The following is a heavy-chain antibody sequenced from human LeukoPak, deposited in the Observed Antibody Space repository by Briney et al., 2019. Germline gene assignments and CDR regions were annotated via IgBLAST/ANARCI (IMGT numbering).Heavy chain of an antibody. J-gene: IGHJ4*02. Sequence: GGSLRLSCAASGFTFSSYSMNWVRQAPGKGLEWFSSISSSSSYIYYADSVKGRFTISRDNAKNSLYLQMNSLRAEDAAVYYCARDDRDMTTVTTLDYWGQGTLVTVSS. CDR3: ARDDRDMTTVTTLDY. CDR1: GFTFSSYS. D-gene: IGHD4-11*01. V-gene: IGHV3-21*01. CDR2: ISSSSSYI.